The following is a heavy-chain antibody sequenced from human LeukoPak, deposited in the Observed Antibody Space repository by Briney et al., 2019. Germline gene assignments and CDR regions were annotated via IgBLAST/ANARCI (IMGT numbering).Heavy chain of an antibody. CDR1: GFTFISYS. Sequence: TGGSLRLSCAASGFTFISYSMNWVRQAPGKGLEWVSSISSSSSYIYYADSVKGRFTISRDNAKNSLYLQMNSLRAEDTAVYYCARGYYDSSGHDAFDIWGQGTMVTVSS. CDR3: ARGYYDSSGHDAFDI. J-gene: IGHJ3*02. CDR2: ISSSSSYI. D-gene: IGHD3-22*01. V-gene: IGHV3-21*01.